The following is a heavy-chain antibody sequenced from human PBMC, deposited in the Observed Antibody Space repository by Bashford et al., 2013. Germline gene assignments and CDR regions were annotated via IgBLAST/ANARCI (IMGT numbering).Heavy chain of an antibody. V-gene: IGHV1-18*01. CDR2: ISAYNGNT. CDR3: ARAPGDYDILTGYYDFDY. D-gene: IGHD3-9*01. J-gene: IGHJ4*02. Sequence: ASVKVSCKASGYTFTSYGISWVRQAPGQGLEWMGWISAYNGNTNYAQKLQGRVTMTTDTSTSTAYMELRSLRSDDTAVYYCARAPGDYDILTGYYDFDYWGQGTLVTVSS. CDR1: GYTFTSYG.